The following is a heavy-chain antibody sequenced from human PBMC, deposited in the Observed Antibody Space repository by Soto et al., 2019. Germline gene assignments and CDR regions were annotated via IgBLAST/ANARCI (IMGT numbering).Heavy chain of an antibody. CDR3: ARDYDGFDY. V-gene: IGHV4-4*02. J-gene: IGHJ4*02. CDR1: SVSITSSNW. Sequence: SETLSLTCDVSSVSITSSNWWTWVRQPPGRGLEWLGKISHSGTVNYNATLRSRVTISVDKPRNQLSLKLMSVTAADTAVYYCARDYDGFDYWGPGILVTVSS. D-gene: IGHD3-16*01. CDR2: ISHSGTV.